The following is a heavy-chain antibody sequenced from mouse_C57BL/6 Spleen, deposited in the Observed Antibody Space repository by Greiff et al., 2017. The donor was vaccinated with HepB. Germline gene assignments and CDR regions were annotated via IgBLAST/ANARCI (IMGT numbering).Heavy chain of an antibody. CDR2: IDPSDSYT. J-gene: IGHJ4*01. CDR3: ARRIYYYGSSFSYAMDY. Sequence: VQLQQPGAELVRPGSSVKLSCKASGYTFTSYWMHWVKQRPGQGLEWIGEIDPSDSYTNYNQKFKGKSTLTVDKSSSTAYMQLSSLTSEDSAVYYCARRIYYYGSSFSYAMDYWGQGTSVTVSS. CDR1: GYTFTSYW. D-gene: IGHD1-1*01. V-gene: IGHV1-69*01.